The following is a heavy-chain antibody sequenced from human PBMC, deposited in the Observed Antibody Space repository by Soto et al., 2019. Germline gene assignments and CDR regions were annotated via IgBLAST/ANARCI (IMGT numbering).Heavy chain of an antibody. CDR1: GFTFTTYA. CDR2: INTAGTT. D-gene: IGHD2-8*01. J-gene: IGHJ5*01. CDR3: AKDWCEHS. Sequence: EVQLLESGGGLVQPGGSLRLSCAASGFTFTTYAMTWVRQAPGKGLEWLSAINTAGTTYYADSVKGRFTISRDNAKNTLYMQMNGRRVEATAFYYCAKDWCEHSGGRGTMVTFSS. V-gene: IGHV3-23*01.